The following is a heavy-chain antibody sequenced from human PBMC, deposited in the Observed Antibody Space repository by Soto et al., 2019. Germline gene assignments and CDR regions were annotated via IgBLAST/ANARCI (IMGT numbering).Heavy chain of an antibody. J-gene: IGHJ5*02. D-gene: IGHD3-9*01. V-gene: IGHV3-49*03. CDR1: GFTFGDYA. CDR2: IRSKTYGGTT. CDR3: TRGGYDILTGPSFFSFDP. Sequence: GGSLRLSCTGSGFTFGDYAVTWFRQAPGKGLEWVGFIRSKTYGGTTEYGASVKGRFTISRDDSKSIAYLQMNSLKTEDTAVYYCTRGGYDILTGPSFFSFDPWGQGTLVTISS.